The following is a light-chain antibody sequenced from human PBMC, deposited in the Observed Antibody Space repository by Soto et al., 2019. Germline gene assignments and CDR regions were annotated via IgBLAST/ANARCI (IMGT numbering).Light chain of an antibody. V-gene: IGKV1-5*03. Sequence: DIQMTQSPSTLSGSVGDRVTITCRASQTISSWLAWYQQKPGKAPKLLIYKASTLKSGVRSRFSGSGSGTEFTLTISSLQPDYFATYYCKHYNSYSEAVGQGTKVELK. CDR2: KAS. J-gene: IGKJ1*01. CDR3: KHYNSYSEA. CDR1: QTISSW.